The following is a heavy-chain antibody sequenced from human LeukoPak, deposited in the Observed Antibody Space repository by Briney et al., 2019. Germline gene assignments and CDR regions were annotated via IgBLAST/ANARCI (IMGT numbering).Heavy chain of an antibody. J-gene: IGHJ6*02. D-gene: IGHD3-9*01. CDR2: INPSGGST. CDR1: GCTFTSYY. Sequence: GASVKVSCKASGCTFTSYYMHWVRQAPGQGLEWMGIINPSGGSTSYAQKFQGRVTMTRDTSTSTVYMELSSLRSEDTAVYYCARDPPLGYFDWLSPYYYYGMDVWGQGTTVTVSS. CDR3: ARDPPLGYFDWLSPYYYYGMDV. V-gene: IGHV1-46*01.